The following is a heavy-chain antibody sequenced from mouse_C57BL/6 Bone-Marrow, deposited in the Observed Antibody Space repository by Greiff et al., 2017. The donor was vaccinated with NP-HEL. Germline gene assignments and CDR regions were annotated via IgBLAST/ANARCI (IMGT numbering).Heavy chain of an antibody. Sequence: DVMLVESGGGLVQPGGSLKLSCAASGFTFSDYGMAWVRQAPRKGPEWVAFISNLAYSIYYADTVTGRFTISRENAKNTLYLEMSSLRSEDTAMYYCARHEATAGFAYWGQGTLVTVSA. V-gene: IGHV5-15*01. CDR1: GFTFSDYG. CDR3: ARHEATAGFAY. CDR2: ISNLAYSI. J-gene: IGHJ3*01. D-gene: IGHD3-2*02.